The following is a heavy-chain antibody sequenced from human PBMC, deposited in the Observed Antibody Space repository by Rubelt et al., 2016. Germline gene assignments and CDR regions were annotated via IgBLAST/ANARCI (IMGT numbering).Heavy chain of an antibody. CDR2: VNHSGSS. Sequence: KGPEWVGSVNHSGSSNYNPSLKSRVTISVDTSKNQFSLKLRSVTAADTAVYYCARRGEQLDMAFFDYWGQGALVFVSS. J-gene: IGHJ4*02. V-gene: IGHV4-34*01. CDR3: ARRGEQLDMAFFDY. D-gene: IGHD1-26*01.